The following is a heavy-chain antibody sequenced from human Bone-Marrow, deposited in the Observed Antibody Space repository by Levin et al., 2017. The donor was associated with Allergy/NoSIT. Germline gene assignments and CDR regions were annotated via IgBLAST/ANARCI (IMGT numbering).Heavy chain of an antibody. CDR2: IYWNDDT. V-gene: IGHV2-5*01. CDR1: DFSLNTIGVG. CDR3: AHSSDYYNSASYPFYPFGD. J-gene: IGHJ4*02. D-gene: IGHD3-22*01. Sequence: SGPTLVKPTQALTLTCTFSDFSLNTIGVGVGWIRQPPGKALEWLAVIYWNDDTRYTPSLKDRLTITKDTSKNQVVLTMANMDPVDTATYFCAHSSDYYNSASYPFYPFGDWGPGTLVTVSS.